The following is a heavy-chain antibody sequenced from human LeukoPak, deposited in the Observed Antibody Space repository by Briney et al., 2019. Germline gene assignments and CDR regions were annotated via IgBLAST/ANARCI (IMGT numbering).Heavy chain of an antibody. CDR2: IYSGGNT. V-gene: IGHV3-66*01. Sequence: PGGSLRLSCAASGFTVSGNYMNWVRQAPGKGLEWLSVIYSGGNTYYTESVRGRFTISRDNSKNTLYLQMNNLRAEDTGVYYCVRDRGAYYYETGYWGQGILVTVSS. D-gene: IGHD3-22*01. J-gene: IGHJ4*02. CDR1: GFTVSGNY. CDR3: VRDRGAYYYETGY.